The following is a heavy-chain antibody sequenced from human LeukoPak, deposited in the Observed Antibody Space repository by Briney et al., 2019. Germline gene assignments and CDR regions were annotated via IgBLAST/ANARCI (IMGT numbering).Heavy chain of an antibody. D-gene: IGHD5-18*01. J-gene: IGHJ5*02. CDR3: ARGNGYGFLNWFDP. CDR1: GGSFSGYY. Sequence: KPSETLSLTCAVYGGSFSGYYWSWIRQPPGKGLEWIGEINHSGSNNYNPSLKSRVTISVDTSKNQFSLTLSSVTAADTAVYYCARGNGYGFLNWFDPWGQGTLVTVSS. V-gene: IGHV4-34*01. CDR2: INHSGSN.